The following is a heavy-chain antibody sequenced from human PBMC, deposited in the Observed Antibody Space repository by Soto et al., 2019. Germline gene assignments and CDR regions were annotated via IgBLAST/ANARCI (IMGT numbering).Heavy chain of an antibody. J-gene: IGHJ6*02. CDR2: INSDGSST. Sequence: GGSLRLSCAASGFTFSSYWMHWVRQAPGKGLVWVSRINSDGSSTCYADSVKGRFTISRDNAKNTLYLQMNSLRAEDTAVYYCERVGQSSSWFVSRRERVIGMDVWGQGTTVTSSS. D-gene: IGHD6-13*01. V-gene: IGHV3-74*01. CDR1: GFTFSSYW. CDR3: ERVGQSSSWFVSRRERVIGMDV.